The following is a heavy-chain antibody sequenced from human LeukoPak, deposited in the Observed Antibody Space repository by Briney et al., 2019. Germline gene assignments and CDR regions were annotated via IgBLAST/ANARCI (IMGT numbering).Heavy chain of an antibody. J-gene: IGHJ4*02. CDR1: GFTFRRYS. CDR3: ATLYSDYGDY. Sequence: GGSLRLSCAASGFTFRRYSMSWVRQAPGKGLEWVSAITSDGRTIYTDSVKGRFTISRDDSKSTLYLQMNSLRAEDTAVYYCATLYSDYGDYWGQGTLVTVSS. CDR2: ITSDGRT. D-gene: IGHD3-10*01. V-gene: IGHV3-23*01.